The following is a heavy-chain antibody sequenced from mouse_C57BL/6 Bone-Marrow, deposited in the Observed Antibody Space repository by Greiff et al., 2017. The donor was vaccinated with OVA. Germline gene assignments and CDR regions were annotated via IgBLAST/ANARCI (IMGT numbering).Heavy chain of an antibody. CDR3: ARDAGKAMDY. CDR1: GFTFSDFY. CDR2: SRNKANDYTT. J-gene: IGHJ4*01. V-gene: IGHV7-1*01. Sequence: EVKVVESGGGLVQSGRSLRLSCATSGFTFSDFYMEWVRQAPGKGLEWIAASRNKANDYTTEYSASVKGRFIVSRDTSQSILYLQMNALRAEDTAIYDCARDAGKAMDYWGQGTSVTVSS.